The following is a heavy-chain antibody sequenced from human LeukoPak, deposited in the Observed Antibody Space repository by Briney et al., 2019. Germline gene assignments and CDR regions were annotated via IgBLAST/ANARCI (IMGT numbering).Heavy chain of an antibody. V-gene: IGHV3-23*01. D-gene: IGHD2-21*02. CDR1: GFTFSSYA. CDR2: ISGSGGST. J-gene: IGHJ4*02. Sequence: TGGSLRLSCAASGFTFSSYAMSWVRQAPGKGQEWVSAISGSGGSTYYADSVKGRFTISRDNSKNTLYLQMNSLRAEDTAVYYCAKTARRSRYYFDYWGQGTLVTVSS. CDR3: AKTARRSRYYFDY.